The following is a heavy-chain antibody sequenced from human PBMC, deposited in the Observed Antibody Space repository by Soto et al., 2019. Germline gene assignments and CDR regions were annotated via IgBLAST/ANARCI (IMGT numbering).Heavy chain of an antibody. CDR2: IIPSLNMA. D-gene: IGHD6-6*01. CDR3: ATGLVPRFFES. J-gene: IGHJ4*02. CDR1: GDTFTSYT. Sequence: QVQLVQSGAEVRKPGSSVRVSCRTSGDTFTSYTINWVRQAPGQGLEWMGRIIPSLNMANYAQKFQGSVTFTADKSTSTAYMDLSSLRSEDTAVYFCATGLVPRFFESCGQGTPVTVSS. V-gene: IGHV1-69*02.